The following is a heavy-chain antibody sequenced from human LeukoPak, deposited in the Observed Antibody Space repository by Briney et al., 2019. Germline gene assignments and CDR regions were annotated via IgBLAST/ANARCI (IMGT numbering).Heavy chain of an antibody. CDR1: GFIFSSYT. D-gene: IGHD6-19*01. Sequence: GGSLRLSCAASGFIFSSYTMSWVRQAPGKGLQWVSAISGSGDNIYYTDSMKGRFTISRDNSKNTLYLQMNSLRAEDTAVYYCAKPQWQVEYWGRGTLVTVSS. CDR3: AKPQWQVEY. J-gene: IGHJ4*02. V-gene: IGHV3-23*01. CDR2: ISGSGDNI.